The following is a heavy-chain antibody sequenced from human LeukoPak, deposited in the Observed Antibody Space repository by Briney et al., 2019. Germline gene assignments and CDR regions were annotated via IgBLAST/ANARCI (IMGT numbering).Heavy chain of an antibody. J-gene: IGHJ4*02. D-gene: IGHD1-26*01. V-gene: IGHV3-48*03. CDR2: ISSSGSTI. CDR3: ARRELLRGNFDY. CDR1: GFTFSSYE. Sequence: GGSLRLSCAASGFTFSSYEMNWVRQAPGKGLEWVSYISSSGSTIYYGDSVKGRFTISRDNTKNSLYLQMNSLRAEDTAVYYCARRELLRGNFDYWGQGTLVTVSS.